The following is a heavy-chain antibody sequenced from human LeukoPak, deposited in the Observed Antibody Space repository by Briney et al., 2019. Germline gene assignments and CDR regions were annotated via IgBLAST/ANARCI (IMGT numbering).Heavy chain of an antibody. J-gene: IGHJ3*01. CDR1: GGSIRSYY. CDR2: IYYTGST. Sequence: PSETLSLTCTVSGGSIRSYYWNWIRQPPGKGLEWIGYIYYTGSTKYNPSLKSRLTISVDTSKNQFSLKLSSATAADTAVYYCARGGYNLDAFDVWGQGTMVTVSS. D-gene: IGHD5-24*01. CDR3: ARGGYNLDAFDV. V-gene: IGHV4-59*08.